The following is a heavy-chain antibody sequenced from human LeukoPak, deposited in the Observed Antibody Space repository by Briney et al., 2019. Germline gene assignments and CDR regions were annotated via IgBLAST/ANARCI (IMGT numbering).Heavy chain of an antibody. CDR3: ARGGTMIDDGMDV. Sequence: SVKVSCKASGLTFRNYAFSWVRQAPGQGLERMGGIIPIFGTINYAQNFQARLTITTDEATSTANMELSSLRSEDTAVYYCARGGTMIDDGMDVWGQGTTVTVSS. CDR1: GLTFRNYA. CDR2: IIPIFGTI. D-gene: IGHD3-22*01. V-gene: IGHV1-69*05. J-gene: IGHJ6*02.